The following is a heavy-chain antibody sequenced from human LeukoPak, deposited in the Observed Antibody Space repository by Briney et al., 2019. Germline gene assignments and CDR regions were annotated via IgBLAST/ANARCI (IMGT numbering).Heavy chain of an antibody. Sequence: ASVRVSCKASGYTFTGHYIYWVRQAPGQGLEWMGWINPKTGDTDSVQRFQGRVSMTRDPSLDTTFMDLSRLRSDDTAAYYCARAASHYNFRDNYYFLDVWGGGTTVTVSS. CDR3: ARAASHYNFRDNYYFLDV. CDR2: INPKTGDT. CDR1: GYTFTGHY. V-gene: IGHV1-2*02. J-gene: IGHJ6*03. D-gene: IGHD5-24*01.